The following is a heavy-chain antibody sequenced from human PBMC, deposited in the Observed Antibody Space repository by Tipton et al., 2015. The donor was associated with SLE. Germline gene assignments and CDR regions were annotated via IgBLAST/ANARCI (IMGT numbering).Heavy chain of an antibody. CDR1: GYTFTSYY. Sequence: QSGPEVKKPGASVKVSCKASGYTFTSYYMHWVRQAPGQGLEWMGIINPSGGSTSYAQKFQGRVTMTRDTSTSTVYLELSSLRSEDRVVYYGARDPPEGSARGAFDIWGQGTMVAVPS. J-gene: IGHJ3*02. CDR3: ARDPPEGSARGAFDI. D-gene: IGHD1-14*01. V-gene: IGHV1-46*01. CDR2: INPSGGST.